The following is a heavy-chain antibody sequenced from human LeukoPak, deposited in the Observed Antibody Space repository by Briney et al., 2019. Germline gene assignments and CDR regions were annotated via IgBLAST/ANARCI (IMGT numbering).Heavy chain of an antibody. Sequence: ASVKVSCKASGYTFTGYYMHWVRQAPGQGLEWMGWINPNSGGTNYAQKFQGRVTMTRDTSISTAYMELSRLRSDDTAVYCCARADGYYDILTGYYLVAEYFQHWGQGTLVTVSS. J-gene: IGHJ1*01. CDR3: ARADGYYDILTGYYLVAEYFQH. V-gene: IGHV1-2*02. CDR1: GYTFTGYY. D-gene: IGHD3-9*01. CDR2: INPNSGGT.